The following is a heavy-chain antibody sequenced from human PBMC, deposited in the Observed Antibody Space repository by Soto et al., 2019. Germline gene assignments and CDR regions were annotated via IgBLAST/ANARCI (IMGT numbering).Heavy chain of an antibody. CDR1: GYTFTSHG. J-gene: IGHJ5*02. D-gene: IGHD2-2*01. CDR2: ISGSNGNT. Sequence: ASVKVSCKASGYTFTSHGVSWVRQAPGPGLEWMGWISGSNGNTKYAQTFQGRLTLTTDTSTSTAYMELRSLTSDDTAVYYCARGIVVVPAALNWFDPWGQGTLVTVSS. CDR3: ARGIVVVPAALNWFDP. V-gene: IGHV1-18*01.